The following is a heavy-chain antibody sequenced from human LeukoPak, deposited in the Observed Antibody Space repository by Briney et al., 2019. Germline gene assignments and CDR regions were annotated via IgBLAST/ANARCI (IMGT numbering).Heavy chain of an antibody. D-gene: IGHD3-16*01. V-gene: IGHV3-21*01. CDR2: ITSTSSHI. CDR1: GFTFSDYS. CDR3: ARARLGYYDEYFDP. J-gene: IGHJ5*02. Sequence: GGSLRLSCATSGFTFSDYSMTWVRQAPGKGLEWVSSITSTSSHINYADSVRGRFTISRDNAKNALFLQMTSLIDEDTALYYCARARLGYYDEYFDPWGQGTQVTVSS.